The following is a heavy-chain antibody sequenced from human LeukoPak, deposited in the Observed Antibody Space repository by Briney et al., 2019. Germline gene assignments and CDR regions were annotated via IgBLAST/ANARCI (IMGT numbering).Heavy chain of an antibody. Sequence: SETLSLTCTVSGGPITSHFWSWIRQPPGEGLEWIGNFYHAGNSNLNPSLKSRVTMSIDTSKNHFSLKLRSMTAADTAVYYCARDGPTSTAPFDYWGQGTLVTVSS. V-gene: IGHV4-59*11. CDR3: ARDGPTSTAPFDY. J-gene: IGHJ4*02. CDR1: GGPITSHF. D-gene: IGHD1-26*01. CDR2: FYHAGNS.